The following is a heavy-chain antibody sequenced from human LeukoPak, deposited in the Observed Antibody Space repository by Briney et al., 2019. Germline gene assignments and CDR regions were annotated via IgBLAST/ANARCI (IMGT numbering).Heavy chain of an antibody. CDR2: ISSSSSYT. D-gene: IGHD6-13*01. J-gene: IGHJ6*04. Sequence: GGSLRLSCAASGFTFRDYYMSWIPQAPGKGLEGGSYISSSSSYTNYADSVKRRFTISRDNAKNSLYLQMNSLRAEDTAVYYCASGGIAAAGTRDDDYYYGMDVWGKGTTVTVSS. CDR1: GFTFRDYY. V-gene: IGHV3-11*03. CDR3: ASGGIAAAGTRDDDYYYGMDV.